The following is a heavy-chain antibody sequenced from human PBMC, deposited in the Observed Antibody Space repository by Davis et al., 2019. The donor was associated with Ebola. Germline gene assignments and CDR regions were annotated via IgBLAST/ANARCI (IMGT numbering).Heavy chain of an antibody. J-gene: IGHJ4*02. CDR3: ARGVTGAY. V-gene: IGHV3-9*01. CDR2: ISWNSVSI. D-gene: IGHD1-1*01. CDR1: GFTIHSYA. Sequence: SLKISCEASGFTIHSYAMYWARQAPGKGLEWVSGISWNSVSIGYAGSVKGRFTISRDNAKNSLYLQMNSLRAEDTAVYYCARGVTGAYWGQGTLVTVSS.